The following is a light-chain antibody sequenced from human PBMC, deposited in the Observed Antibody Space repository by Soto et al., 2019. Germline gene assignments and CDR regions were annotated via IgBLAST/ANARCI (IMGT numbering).Light chain of an antibody. J-gene: IGKJ4*01. Sequence: EIVLTQSPATLSLSPGERATLSCRASQSVSSYLAWYQRKPGQAPRLLIYDASNRATGIPVRFSGSGSGTDFTLTISSLEPEDFAVYYCQQRRNWPLTFGGGTKVDIK. CDR2: DAS. V-gene: IGKV3-11*01. CDR3: QQRRNWPLT. CDR1: QSVSSY.